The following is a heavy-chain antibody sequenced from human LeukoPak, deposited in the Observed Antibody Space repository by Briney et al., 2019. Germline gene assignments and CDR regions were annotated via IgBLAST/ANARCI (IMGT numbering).Heavy chain of an antibody. V-gene: IGHV3-48*01. D-gene: IGHD4-11*01. CDR2: ISSSSTI. Sequence: GGSLRLSCAASGFTFSSYSMNWVRQAPGKGLEWVSYISSSSTIYYADSVKGRFTISRDNSKNTLYLQMNSLRAEDTAVYYCANSPFIDYPFDYWGQGTLVTVSS. J-gene: IGHJ4*02. CDR3: ANSPFIDYPFDY. CDR1: GFTFSSYS.